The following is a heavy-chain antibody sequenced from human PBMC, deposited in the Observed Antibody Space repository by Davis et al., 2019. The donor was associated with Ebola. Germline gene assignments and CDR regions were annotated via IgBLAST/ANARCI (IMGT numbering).Heavy chain of an antibody. V-gene: IGHV3-33*06. CDR1: GFTFRTYG. CDR3: AKERGAGSYYFDY. Sequence: GESLKISCAASGFTFRTYGMHWVRQALGKGLEWVAVIWYAGTHKYYTDAVKGRFTISRDNSKNTLYLQMNSLRAEDTAVYYCAKERGAGSYYFDYWGQGTLVTVSS. J-gene: IGHJ4*02. CDR2: IWYAGTHK. D-gene: IGHD1-26*01.